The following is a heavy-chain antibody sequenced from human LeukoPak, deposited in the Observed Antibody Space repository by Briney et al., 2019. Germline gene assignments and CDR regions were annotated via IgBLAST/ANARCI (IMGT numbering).Heavy chain of an antibody. V-gene: IGHV6-1*01. J-gene: IGHJ3*01. CDR2: TYYRSKWYN. CDR1: GDCVSRNSAA. Sequence: SQTPSDSRAISGDCVSRNSAAWNWIRQSPSRGLEWLGRTYYRSKWYNDYAVSVKSRITINPDTSNNQFSLQLNSVTPEDTAVYYCARGDWSGGICYSASAIDYWGQGTMVTVSS. D-gene: IGHD2-15*01. CDR3: ARGDWSGGICYSASAIDY.